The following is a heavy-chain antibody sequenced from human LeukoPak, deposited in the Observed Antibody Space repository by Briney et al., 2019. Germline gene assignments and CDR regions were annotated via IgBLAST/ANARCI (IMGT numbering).Heavy chain of an antibody. Sequence: GGSLRLSCAASGFTFSSYAMHWVRQAPGKGLEWVAVISYDGSNKYYADSVKGRFTISRDNSKNTLYLQMNSLRAEDTAVYYCARDYSGSYARADAFDIWGRGTMVTVSS. V-gene: IGHV3-30-3*01. CDR3: ARDYSGSYARADAFDI. CDR2: ISYDGSNK. J-gene: IGHJ3*02. D-gene: IGHD1-26*01. CDR1: GFTFSSYA.